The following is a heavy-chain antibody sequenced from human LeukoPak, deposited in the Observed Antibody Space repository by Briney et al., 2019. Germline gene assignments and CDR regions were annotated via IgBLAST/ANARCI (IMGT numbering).Heavy chain of an antibody. CDR3: AKQIAYIVGATQLDY. V-gene: IGHV3-66*04. Sequence: PGGSLRLSCAASGFTVSSNYMSWVRQAPGKGLEWVSVIYSGGSTYYADSVKGRFTISRDNSKNTLYLQMNSLRAEDTAVYYCAKQIAYIVGATQLDYWGQGTLVTVSS. J-gene: IGHJ4*02. CDR1: GFTVSSNY. CDR2: IYSGGST. D-gene: IGHD1-26*01.